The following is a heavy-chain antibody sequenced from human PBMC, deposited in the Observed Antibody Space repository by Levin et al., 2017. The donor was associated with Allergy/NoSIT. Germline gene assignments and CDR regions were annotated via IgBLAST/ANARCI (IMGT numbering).Heavy chain of an antibody. Sequence: GGSLRLSCAASGFTFSTYGMHWVRQAPGKGLEWVALISYDGSNKYYADSVKGRFTISRDNSKNTLYLQMNSLRAEDTAVYYCAKFLHSSGWYKKSGTYYYGMDVWGQGTTVTVSS. J-gene: IGHJ6*02. D-gene: IGHD6-19*01. CDR1: GFTFSTYG. CDR2: ISYDGSNK. CDR3: AKFLHSSGWYKKSGTYYYGMDV. V-gene: IGHV3-30*18.